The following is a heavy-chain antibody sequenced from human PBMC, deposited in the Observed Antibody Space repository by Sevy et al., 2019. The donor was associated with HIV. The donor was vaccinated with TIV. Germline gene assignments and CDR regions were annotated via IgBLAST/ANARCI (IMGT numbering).Heavy chain of an antibody. V-gene: IGHV4-59*08. J-gene: IGHJ4*02. CDR3: AGEDAWGSGYS. CDR2: IYYNGHI. D-gene: IGHD6-19*01. CDR1: GGSITSLY. Sequence: SETLSLTCTVSGGSITSLYWNWIRQPPGKGLEWIANIYYNGHINYNPSLKSRVTSSLDTSKNQFSLGLSSVTAADTAMYYCAGEDAWGSGYSWGQGTLVTVSS.